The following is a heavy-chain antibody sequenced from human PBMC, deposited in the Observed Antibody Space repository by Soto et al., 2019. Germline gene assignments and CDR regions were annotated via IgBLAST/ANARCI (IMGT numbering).Heavy chain of an antibody. D-gene: IGHD6-19*01. V-gene: IGHV1-69*04. Sequence: APVKVSCKASRATFSSYAIRWVRQAPGQGLEWMGRIIPILGIANYAQKFQVRVTIAADKSTSTAYMELSSLRSEDTAVYYCARGYSSGWSSWYFDLWGRGTLVTDAS. CDR3: ARGYSSGWSSWYFDL. J-gene: IGHJ2*01. CDR2: IIPILGIA. CDR1: RATFSSYA.